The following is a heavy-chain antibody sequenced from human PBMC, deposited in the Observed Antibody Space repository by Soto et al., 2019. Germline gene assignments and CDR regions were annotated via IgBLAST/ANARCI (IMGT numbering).Heavy chain of an antibody. Sequence: SETLSLTCTVSCGSISSGDYYWSWIRQPPGKGLEWIGYIYYSGSTYYNPSLKSRVTISVDTSKNQFSLKLSSVTAADTAVYYCARGPYCSSTSCYYYYGMDVWGQGTTVTVSS. J-gene: IGHJ6*02. CDR1: CGSISSGDYY. V-gene: IGHV4-30-4*01. D-gene: IGHD2-2*01. CDR2: IYYSGST. CDR3: ARGPYCSSTSCYYYYGMDV.